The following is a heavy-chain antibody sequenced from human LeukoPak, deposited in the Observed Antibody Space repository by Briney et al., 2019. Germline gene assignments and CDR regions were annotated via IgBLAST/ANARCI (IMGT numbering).Heavy chain of an antibody. CDR2: IYYSGST. V-gene: IGHV4-39*07. D-gene: IGHD3-3*01. J-gene: IGHJ4*02. CDR3: ARRRLSPSGPFDY. Sequence: SETLSLTCTVSGGSISSSSYYWGWIRQPPGKGLEWIGSIYYSGSTYYNPSLKSRVTISVDTSRDQFSLKLSSVTAADTAVYYCARRRLSPSGPFDYWGQGTLVTVSS. CDR1: GGSISSSSYY.